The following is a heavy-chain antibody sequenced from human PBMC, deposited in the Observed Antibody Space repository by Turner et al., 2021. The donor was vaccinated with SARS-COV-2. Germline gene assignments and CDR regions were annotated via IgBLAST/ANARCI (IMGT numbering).Heavy chain of an antibody. CDR2: MYYSGST. V-gene: IGHV4-31*01. D-gene: IGHD2-15*01. J-gene: IGHJ3*02. CDR1: GGSISSGGHY. CDR3: ARAVVAATLHDAFDM. Sequence: QVQLQESGPGLVKPSQTLSLTCTVSGGSISSGGHYWSWIRQHPGKGLEWIGYMYYSGSTYYNPSLKSLVTISEDTSQNQFSLKLSSVTAADTAVYYCARAVVAATLHDAFDMWGQGTVVTVSS.